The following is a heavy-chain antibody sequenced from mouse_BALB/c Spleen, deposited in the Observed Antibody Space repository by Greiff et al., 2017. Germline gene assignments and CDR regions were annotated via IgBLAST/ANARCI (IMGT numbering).Heavy chain of an antibody. Sequence: EVKVEESGPGLVKPSQSLSLTCTVTGYSITSDYAWNWIRQFPGNKLEWMGYISYSGSTSYNPSLKSRISITRDTSKNQFFLQLNSVTTEDTATYYCARQDFYGNYVYYFDYWGQGTTLTVSS. CDR1: GYSITSDYA. CDR3: ARQDFYGNYVYYFDY. V-gene: IGHV3-2*02. J-gene: IGHJ2*01. CDR2: ISYSGST. D-gene: IGHD2-1*01.